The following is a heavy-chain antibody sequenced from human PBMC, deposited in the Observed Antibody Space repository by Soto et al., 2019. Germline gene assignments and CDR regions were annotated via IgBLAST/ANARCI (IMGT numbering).Heavy chain of an antibody. Sequence: SETLSLTCTVSGGSISSYYWSWIRQPPGKGLEWIGYIYYSGSTNYNPSLKSRVTISVDTSKNQFSLKLSSVTAADTAVYYCARVGDSSGYLLMSGMDVWGQGTTVTVSS. D-gene: IGHD3-22*01. V-gene: IGHV4-59*01. J-gene: IGHJ6*02. CDR2: IYYSGST. CDR1: GGSISSYY. CDR3: ARVGDSSGYLLMSGMDV.